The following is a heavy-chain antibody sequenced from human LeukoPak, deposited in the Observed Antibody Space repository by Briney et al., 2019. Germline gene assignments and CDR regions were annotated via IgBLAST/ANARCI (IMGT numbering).Heavy chain of an antibody. Sequence: ASVKVSCKASGYTFTGYYIHWVRQAPGQGLEWMGWINPNSGGTNYAQKFQGRVTMTRDTSISTAYMELSRLTTDDTAVYHCARSNWEYYYLDSWGQGTLVTVSS. CDR3: ARSNWEYYYLDS. V-gene: IGHV1-2*02. D-gene: IGHD7-27*01. CDR1: GYTFTGYY. J-gene: IGHJ4*02. CDR2: INPNSGGT.